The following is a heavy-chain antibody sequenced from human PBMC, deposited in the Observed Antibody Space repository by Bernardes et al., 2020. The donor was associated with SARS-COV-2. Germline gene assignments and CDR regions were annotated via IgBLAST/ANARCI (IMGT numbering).Heavy chain of an antibody. CDR3: ARLLYSSQYFYMDV. J-gene: IGHJ6*03. D-gene: IGHD3-3*01. Sequence: SETLSRTCTVSGGSVNNHYWSWIRQSPGKELDFIGYIYYSGSANYNPSLTRRVTMSVDTSKNQFSLIMSSVTAADTAVYYCARLLYSSQYFYMDVWGKGTTVTVSS. CDR1: GGSVNNHY. CDR2: IYYSGSA. V-gene: IGHV4-59*08.